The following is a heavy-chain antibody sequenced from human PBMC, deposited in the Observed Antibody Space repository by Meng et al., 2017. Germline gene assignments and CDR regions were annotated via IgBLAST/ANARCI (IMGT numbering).Heavy chain of an antibody. J-gene: IGHJ4*02. CDR3: ARDGHSYNYFDY. CDR2: IYYSGST. Sequence: RLQGSGPGLVKPSETLSLPCTVSGGSISSSSYYWGWIRQPPGKGLEWIGSIYYSGSTYYNPSLKSRVTISVDTSKNQFSLKLSSVTAADTAVYYCARDGHSYNYFDYWGQGTLVTVSS. CDR1: GGSISSSSYY. V-gene: IGHV4-39*07. D-gene: IGHD5-18*01.